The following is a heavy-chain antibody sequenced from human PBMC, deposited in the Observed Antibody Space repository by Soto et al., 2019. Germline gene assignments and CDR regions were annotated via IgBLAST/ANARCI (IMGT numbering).Heavy chain of an antibody. Sequence: QVQMVQSGAEVKKPGSSAKVSCKAAGGTFPNYMSTWVRQAPGQGLEWVGSIIPIVNIANYAQTFEGRITIASDKSTKTAEMEMISLTSADTAMYYCARDPSVNVDSGGYPFGYYDPWGQGTLVTVSS. CDR3: ARDPSVNVDSGGYPFGYYDP. D-gene: IGHD3-22*01. CDR1: GGTFPNYM. V-gene: IGHV1-69*04. CDR2: IIPIVNIA. J-gene: IGHJ5*02.